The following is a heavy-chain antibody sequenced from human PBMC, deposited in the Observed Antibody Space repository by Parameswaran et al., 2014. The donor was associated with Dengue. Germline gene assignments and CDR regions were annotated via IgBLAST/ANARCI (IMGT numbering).Heavy chain of an antibody. CDR2: IKSKTDGGTT. J-gene: IGHJ6*02. Sequence: RWIRQPPGKGLEWVGRIKSKTDGGTTDYAAPVKGRFTISRDDSKNTLYLQMNSLKTEDTAVYYCTTDRSGWYYLVWDGMDVWGQGTTVTVSS. CDR3: TTDRSGWYYLVWDGMDV. D-gene: IGHD6-19*01. V-gene: IGHV3-15*01.